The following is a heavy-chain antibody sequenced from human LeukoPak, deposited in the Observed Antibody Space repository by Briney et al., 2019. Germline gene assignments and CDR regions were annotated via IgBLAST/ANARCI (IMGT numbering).Heavy chain of an antibody. Sequence: EASETLSLTCAVYGGSFSGYYWSWIRQPPGKGLEWIGEINHSGGTNYNPSLKSRVTTSLDTSKNHFSLKLTSVTAADTAVYYCASDDYGDLVNAFDIWGQGTMVTVSS. CDR2: INHSGGT. CDR1: GGSFSGYY. CDR3: ASDDYGDLVNAFDI. J-gene: IGHJ3*02. V-gene: IGHV4-34*01. D-gene: IGHD4-17*01.